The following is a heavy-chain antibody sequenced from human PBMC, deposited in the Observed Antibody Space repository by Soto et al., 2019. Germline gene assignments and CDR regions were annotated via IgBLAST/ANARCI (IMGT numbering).Heavy chain of an antibody. Sequence: QVQLVQSGAEVKKPGAPVKISCKASGYTFTSYALHWVRQAPGQRLEWMGWINAGNGNTKYSKKFQGRVTITRDTSASTAYMELSSLRSEDTAVYYCARDSGGMDVWGQGTTVTVSS. V-gene: IGHV1-3*01. CDR2: INAGNGNT. CDR1: GYTFTSYA. J-gene: IGHJ6*02. CDR3: ARDSGGMDV.